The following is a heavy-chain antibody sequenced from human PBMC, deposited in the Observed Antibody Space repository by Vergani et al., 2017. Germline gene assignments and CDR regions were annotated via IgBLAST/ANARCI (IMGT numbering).Heavy chain of an antibody. J-gene: IGHJ5*02. CDR3: AKNSLGYCTNGVCYNWFDP. CDR1: GFTLSSHA. D-gene: IGHD2-8*01. V-gene: IGHV3-23*04. Sequence: VQLEESGGGVVQPGRSLRLSCAGSGFTLSSHAMHWVRQAPGKGLEWVSAISGSGGSTYYADSVKGRFTISRDNSKNTLYLQMNSLRAEDTAVYYCAKNSLGYCTNGVCYNWFDPWGQGTLVTVSS. CDR2: ISGSGGST.